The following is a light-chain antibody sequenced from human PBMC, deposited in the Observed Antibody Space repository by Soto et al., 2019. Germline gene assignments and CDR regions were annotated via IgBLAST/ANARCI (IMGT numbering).Light chain of an antibody. J-gene: IGKJ5*01. Sequence: IVMTQSPATLSVSPGERATLSCRASQSVSSNLAWYQQIPGQAPRLLIYGASTRATGIPARFSGSGSGTEFTLTISSLLSEDFAVYYCQQYINWPPITFGQGTRPEIK. CDR3: QQYINWPPIT. CDR1: QSVSSN. V-gene: IGKV3-15*01. CDR2: GAS.